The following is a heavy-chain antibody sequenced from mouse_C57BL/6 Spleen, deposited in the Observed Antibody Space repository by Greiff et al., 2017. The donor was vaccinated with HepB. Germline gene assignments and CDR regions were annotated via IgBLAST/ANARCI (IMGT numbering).Heavy chain of an antibody. CDR2: IDPETGGT. CDR3: TRSRLLRSRYFDV. CDR1: GYTFTDYE. Sequence: VQGVESGAELVRPGASVTLSCKASGYTFTDYEMHWVKQTPVHGLEWIGAIDPETGGTAYNQKFKGKAILTADKSSSTAYMELRSLTSEDSAVYYCTRSRLLRSRYFDVWGTGTTVTVSS. D-gene: IGHD1-1*01. J-gene: IGHJ1*03. V-gene: IGHV1-15*01.